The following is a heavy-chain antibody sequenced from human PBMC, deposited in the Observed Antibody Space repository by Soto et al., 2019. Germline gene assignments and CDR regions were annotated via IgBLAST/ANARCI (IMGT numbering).Heavy chain of an antibody. CDR3: ASPKVGYYDSSGYYMNYFDY. V-gene: IGHV3-23*01. J-gene: IGHJ4*02. CDR2: ISGSGGST. D-gene: IGHD3-22*01. Sequence: GGSQRVSCAASGFTFSSYSMSWVRQATGKGLEWVSAISGSGGSTYYADSVKGRFTISRDNSKNTLYLQMNSLRAEDTAVYYCASPKVGYYDSSGYYMNYFDYWGQGTLVTVSS. CDR1: GFTFSSYS.